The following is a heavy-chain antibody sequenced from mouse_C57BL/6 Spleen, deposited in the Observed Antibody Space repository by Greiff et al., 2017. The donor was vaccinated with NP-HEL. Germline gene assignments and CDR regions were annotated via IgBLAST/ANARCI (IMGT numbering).Heavy chain of an antibody. Sequence: VQLQESGAELVKPGASVKISCKASGYAFSSYWMNWVKQRPGKGLEWIGQIYPGDGDTNYNGKFKGKATLTADKSSSTAYMQLSSLTSEDSAVYFCARSGVYYYGSFDYWGQGTTLTVSS. CDR3: ARSGVYYYGSFDY. CDR2: IYPGDGDT. V-gene: IGHV1-80*01. J-gene: IGHJ2*01. CDR1: GYAFSSYW. D-gene: IGHD1-1*01.